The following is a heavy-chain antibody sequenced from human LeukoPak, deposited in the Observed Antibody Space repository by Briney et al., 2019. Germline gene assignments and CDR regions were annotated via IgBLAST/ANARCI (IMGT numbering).Heavy chain of an antibody. J-gene: IGHJ4*02. D-gene: IGHD4-17*01. CDR3: TRQIRTTTDYLDY. CDR1: GFTFGDYG. CDR2: IRSKVYGGTT. Sequence: GGSLRLSCTTSGFTFGDYGMSWFRQAPGKGLEWVGFIRSKVYGGTTEYAASVKGRFTISRDDSKNIAYLQLNSLKTEDTAVYYCTRQIRTTTDYLDYWGQGTLVTVSS. V-gene: IGHV3-49*03.